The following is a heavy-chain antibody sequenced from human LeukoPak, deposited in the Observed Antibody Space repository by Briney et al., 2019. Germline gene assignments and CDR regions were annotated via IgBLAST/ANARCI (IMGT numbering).Heavy chain of an antibody. CDR2: IIPIFGTA. D-gene: IGHD1-26*01. Sequence: ASVKVSCKASGGTFSSYAISWVRQAPGQGLEWMGGIIPIFGTANYAQKFQSRVTITTDESTSTAYMELSSPRSEDMDVYDCDTSQSGSDQYYFDYWGQGTLVTVSS. J-gene: IGHJ4*02. CDR3: DTSQSGSDQYYFDY. CDR1: GGTFSSYA. V-gene: IGHV1-69*05.